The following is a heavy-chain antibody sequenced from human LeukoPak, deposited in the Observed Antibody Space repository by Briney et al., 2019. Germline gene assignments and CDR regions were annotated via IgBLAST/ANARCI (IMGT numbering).Heavy chain of an antibody. Sequence: GGSLRLSCAASGFTFSSCGMHWVRQAPGKGLEWVAVIWYDGSKKYYADSVKGRFTISRDNSKNTLDLQMSSLRVEDTAVYYCARDTTEGVLSLDVWGQGTTVTVSS. J-gene: IGHJ6*02. CDR2: IWYDGSKK. CDR3: ARDTTEGVLSLDV. D-gene: IGHD2-8*01. V-gene: IGHV3-33*01. CDR1: GFTFSSCG.